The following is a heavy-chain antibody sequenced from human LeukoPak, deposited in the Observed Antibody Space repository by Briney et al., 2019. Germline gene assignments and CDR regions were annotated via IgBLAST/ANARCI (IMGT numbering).Heavy chain of an antibody. CDR2: ISAYNGNA. J-gene: IGHJ4*02. Sequence: VASVKVSCKASGYIFPNYGISWVRQAPGQGPEWLGWISAYNGNANYAQKLQGRVTLTTDSATTTAYMELRSLRSEGTAIYYCSRAGGVAVAGDYWGQGTLVSVSS. CDR1: GYIFPNYG. V-gene: IGHV1-18*01. CDR3: SRAGGVAVAGDY. D-gene: IGHD3-16*01.